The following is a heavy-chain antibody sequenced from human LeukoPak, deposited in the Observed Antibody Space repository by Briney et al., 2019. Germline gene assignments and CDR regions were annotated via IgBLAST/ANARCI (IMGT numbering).Heavy chain of an antibody. J-gene: IGHJ4*02. D-gene: IGHD4-23*01. CDR3: VRDTGGGDSVF. CDR1: GFTSSTYS. CDR2: ITRDSDSL. Sequence: GGSLRLSCVASGFTSSTYSMNWVRQAPGKGLEWVSSITRDSDSLYYADSLKGRFTISRDNAKNSLYLQMSSLRAEDTAVYYCVRDTGGGDSVFWGQGTLVTVSS. V-gene: IGHV3-21*01.